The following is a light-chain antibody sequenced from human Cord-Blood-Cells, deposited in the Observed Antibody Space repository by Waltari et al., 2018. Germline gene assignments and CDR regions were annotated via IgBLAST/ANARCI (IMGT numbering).Light chain of an antibody. Sequence: TLSASVGDRVTITCRASQSISSWLAWYRQKPGKAPKLLIYDASSLESGVPSRFSGSGSGTEFTLTISSLQPDDFATYYCQQYNSYSWTFGQGTKVEIK. CDR1: QSISSW. CDR2: DAS. J-gene: IGKJ1*01. CDR3: QQYNSYSWT. V-gene: IGKV1-5*01.